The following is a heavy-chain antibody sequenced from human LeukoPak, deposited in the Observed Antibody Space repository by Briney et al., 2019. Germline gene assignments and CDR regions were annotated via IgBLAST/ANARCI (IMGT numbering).Heavy chain of an antibody. V-gene: IGHV4-39*01. Sequence: SETLSLTCTVSGGSISSSSSYWAWIRQPPGKGLEWIGSTYYTGSTYRNPSLKSRFTISVDTSKNQFSLKLSSVTAADTAVYYCARGSRRLADFHYWGQGTLVTVSS. J-gene: IGHJ4*02. CDR3: ARGSRRLADFHY. CDR1: GGSISSSSSY. CDR2: TYYTGST. D-gene: IGHD1-26*01.